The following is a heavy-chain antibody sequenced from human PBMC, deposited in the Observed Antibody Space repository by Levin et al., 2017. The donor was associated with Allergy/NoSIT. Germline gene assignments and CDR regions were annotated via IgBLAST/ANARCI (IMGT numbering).Heavy chain of an antibody. D-gene: IGHD3-3*01. Sequence: PSGGSLRLSCVASGFIFDNYWMSWVRLAPGRGLEWVANIRGDGSDTNYVDSLGGRFIISRDNAKNSLYLQMNGLRSEDTAIYFCARFSRSVSPVYWGQGSLVTVSS. CDR3: ARFSRSVSPVY. V-gene: IGHV3-7*01. J-gene: IGHJ4*02. CDR2: IRGDGSDT. CDR1: GFIFDNYW.